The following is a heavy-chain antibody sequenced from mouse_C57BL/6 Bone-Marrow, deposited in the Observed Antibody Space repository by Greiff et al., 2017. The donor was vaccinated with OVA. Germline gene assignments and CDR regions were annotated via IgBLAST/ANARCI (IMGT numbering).Heavy chain of an antibody. D-gene: IGHD1-1*01. CDR1: GFTFSDYG. V-gene: IGHV5-17*01. CDR3: ARSLTVVATEAMDY. CDR2: ISSGSSTI. Sequence: EVKVVESGGGLVKPGGSLKLSCAASGFTFSDYGMHWVRQAPEKGLEWVAYISSGSSTIYYADTVKGRFTISRDNAKNTLFLQMTSLRSEDTAMYYCARSLTVVATEAMDYWGQGTSVTVSA. J-gene: IGHJ4*01.